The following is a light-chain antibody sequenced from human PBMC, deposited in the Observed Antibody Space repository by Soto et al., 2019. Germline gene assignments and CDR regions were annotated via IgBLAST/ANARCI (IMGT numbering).Light chain of an antibody. Sequence: EIVLTQSPGTLSLSPGERATLSCRASQTISSSYLAWYQQKPGQAPRLIIYGASTRATGIPDRFSGSGSGTDFTLTINRLEYEDIAVYYCKQFRTFGPGTKVEIK. V-gene: IGKV3-20*01. CDR3: KQFRT. J-gene: IGKJ3*01. CDR2: GAS. CDR1: QTISSSY.